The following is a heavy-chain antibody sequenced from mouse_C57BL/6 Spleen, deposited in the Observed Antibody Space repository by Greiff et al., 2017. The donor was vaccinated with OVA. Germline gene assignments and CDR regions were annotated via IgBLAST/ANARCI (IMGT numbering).Heavy chain of an antibody. V-gene: IGHV1-69*01. CDR3: ALTTVVADWYVDV. Sequence: LVESGAELVMPGASVKLSCKASGYTFTSYWMHWVKQRPGQGLEWIGEIDPSDSYTNYNQKFKGKSTLTVDKSSSTAYMQLSSLTSEDSAVYYCALTTVVADWYVDVWGTGTTVTVSS. CDR2: IDPSDSYT. J-gene: IGHJ1*03. CDR1: GYTFTSYW. D-gene: IGHD1-1*01.